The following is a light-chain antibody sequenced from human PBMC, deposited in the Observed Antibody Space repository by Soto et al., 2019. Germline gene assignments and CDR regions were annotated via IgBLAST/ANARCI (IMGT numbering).Light chain of an antibody. CDR2: RNN. J-gene: IGLJ2*01. V-gene: IGLV1-47*01. Sequence: QSALAQPPSASGTPGQRVTISCSGRSSNIGSNYVYWYQQLPGTAPKLLIYRNNQRPSGVPDRFSGSKSGTSASLAISGLRSEDEADYYCAAWDDSLSGPVFGGGTQLTVL. CDR3: AAWDDSLSGPV. CDR1: SSNIGSNY.